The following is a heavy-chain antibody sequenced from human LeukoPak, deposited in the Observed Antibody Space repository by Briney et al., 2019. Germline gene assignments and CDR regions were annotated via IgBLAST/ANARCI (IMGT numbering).Heavy chain of an antibody. CDR2: ISNDGSRK. Sequence: GRSLRLSCAPSGFTFSRHGMHWVRQAPGKGLEWVAIISNDGSRKYYAHSVEGRFTISRDNSKNTLYLQMSSLRAEDTAVYYCAKDLGSVVTPPSLDFWGQGTLVTVSS. V-gene: IGHV3-30*18. J-gene: IGHJ4*02. CDR3: AKDLGSVVTPPSLDF. D-gene: IGHD4-23*01. CDR1: GFTFSRHG.